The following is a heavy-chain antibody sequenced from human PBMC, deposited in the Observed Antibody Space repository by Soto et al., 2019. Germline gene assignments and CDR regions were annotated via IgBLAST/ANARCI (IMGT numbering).Heavy chain of an antibody. CDR1: GFTFNDYV. J-gene: IGHJ6*04. V-gene: IGHV3-9*01. CDR2: ISWNSGSI. CDR3: ARGGRYDFWSGYSRPMDV. Sequence: DVQLVESGGGLVQPGGSLGLSCAASGFTFNDYVMHWVRQAPGKGLEWVSGISWNSGSIGYADSVKGRITISRDNAKNSLYLQMNSLRAEDTALYYCARGGRYDFWSGYSRPMDVWGKGTTVTVSS. D-gene: IGHD3-3*01.